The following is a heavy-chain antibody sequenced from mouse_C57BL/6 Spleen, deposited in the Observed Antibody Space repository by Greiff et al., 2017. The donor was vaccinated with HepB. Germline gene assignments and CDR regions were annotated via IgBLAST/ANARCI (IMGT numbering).Heavy chain of an antibody. CDR2: INPSNGGT. V-gene: IGHV1-53*01. Sequence: QVQLQQPGTELVKPGASVKLSCKASGYTFTSYWMHWVKQRPGQGLEWIGNINPSNGGTNYNEKFKSKATLTVDKSSSTAYMQLSSLTSEDSAVYYCARTITTGRDYYAMDYWGQGTSVTVSS. CDR3: ARTITTGRDYYAMDY. D-gene: IGHD1-2*01. J-gene: IGHJ4*01. CDR1: GYTFTSYW.